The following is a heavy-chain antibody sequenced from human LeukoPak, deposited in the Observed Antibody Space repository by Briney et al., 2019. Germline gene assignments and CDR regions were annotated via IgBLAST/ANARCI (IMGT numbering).Heavy chain of an antibody. CDR1: GFTFSSYG. J-gene: IGHJ4*02. D-gene: IGHD3-22*01. Sequence: GGSLRLSCAASGFTFSSYGMHWVRQAPGKGLEWVAFIRYDGSNKYYADSVKGRFTISRDNSKNTLYLQMDSLRAEDTAVYYCAKDHRYYYDSSGYFDYWGQGTLVTVSS. CDR2: IRYDGSNK. CDR3: AKDHRYYYDSSGYFDY. V-gene: IGHV3-30*02.